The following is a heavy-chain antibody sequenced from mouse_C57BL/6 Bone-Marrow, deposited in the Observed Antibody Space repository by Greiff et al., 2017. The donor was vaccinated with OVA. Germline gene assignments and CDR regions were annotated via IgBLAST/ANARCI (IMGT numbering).Heavy chain of an antibody. CDR3: AIYGNYGYFDY. CDR1: GFTFSDYY. Sequence: EVKVVESAGGLVQPGSSMKLSCTASGFTFSDYYMAWVRQVPEKGLEWVANINYDGSSTYYLDSLKSRFIISRDNAKNILYLQMSSLKSEDTATYYCAIYGNYGYFDYWGQGTTLTVSS. CDR2: INYDGSST. J-gene: IGHJ2*01. V-gene: IGHV5-16*01. D-gene: IGHD2-1*01.